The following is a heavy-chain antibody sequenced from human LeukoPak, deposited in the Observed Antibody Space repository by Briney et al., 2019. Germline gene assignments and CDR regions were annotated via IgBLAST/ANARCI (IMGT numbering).Heavy chain of an antibody. Sequence: SETLSLTCTVSGGSIRSYYWSWIRQPPGKGLEWIGYIYYSGSTNYNPPLKSRVSIPVDTSKNQFSLKLSSVTAADTAVYYCARTGSTVTMLYPFDHWGQGTLVTVSS. D-gene: IGHD4-17*01. V-gene: IGHV4-59*01. CDR3: ARTGSTVTMLYPFDH. CDR2: IYYSGST. J-gene: IGHJ4*02. CDR1: GGSIRSYY.